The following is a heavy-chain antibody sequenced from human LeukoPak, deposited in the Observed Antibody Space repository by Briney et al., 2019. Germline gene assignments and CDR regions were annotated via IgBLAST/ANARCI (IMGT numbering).Heavy chain of an antibody. CDR2: IAHSGTT. V-gene: IGHV4-4*02. CDR1: GWTISSYNW. Sequence: SETLSLTCVVSGWTISSYNWWSGVRDPPGKALEGIGEIAHSGTTNYNPSLKSRVTLSVDTSKNEFSLNLISMTAADKATYCARSPSGSSSRWFDPWGQGTLVRVSS. CDR3: ARSPSGSSSRWFDP. J-gene: IGHJ5*02. D-gene: IGHD1-26*01.